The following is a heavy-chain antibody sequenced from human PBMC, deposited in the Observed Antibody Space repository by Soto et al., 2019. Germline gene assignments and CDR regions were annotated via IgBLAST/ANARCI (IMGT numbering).Heavy chain of an antibody. J-gene: IGHJ6*02. CDR1: GGSFSACY. CDR2: INHSGST. CDR3: ARGSVEAVAGTSIYGMDV. Sequence: SETLSLTSAVYGGSFSACYWSWIRQPPGKGLEWIGEINHSGSTNYNPSLKSRVTISVDTSKNQFSLKLSSVTAADTAVYYCARGSVEAVAGTSIYGMDVWGQGTTVS. V-gene: IGHV4-34*01. D-gene: IGHD6-19*01.